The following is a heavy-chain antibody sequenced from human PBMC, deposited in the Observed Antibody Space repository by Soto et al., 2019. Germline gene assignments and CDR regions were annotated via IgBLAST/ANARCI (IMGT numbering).Heavy chain of an antibody. V-gene: IGHV4-59*02. Sequence: SETLSLTCSVSGASVNNYYWSWIRQPQGKGLEWIGFVYYTGINSTKFNPSLQSRVAMSVESSTNQFSLKLTSMTAADTAIYYCAKYRRTDGEGYRLDFWGPGTQVTVSS. CDR2: VYYTGINST. J-gene: IGHJ4*02. D-gene: IGHD5-12*01. CDR1: GASVNNYY. CDR3: AKYRRTDGEGYRLDF.